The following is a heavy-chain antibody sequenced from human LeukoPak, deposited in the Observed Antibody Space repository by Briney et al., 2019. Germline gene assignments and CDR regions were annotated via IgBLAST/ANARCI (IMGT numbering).Heavy chain of an antibody. J-gene: IGHJ6*03. CDR1: GYTLTNYG. Sequence: GASVKVSCKASGYTLTNYGVNWVRQAPGQGLEWMGWINTYNGDTNYAHELQGRVTMTTDTSTSTAYMELRSLRSDDTAVYYCARGGRYYVDVWGKGTTVIVSS. D-gene: IGHD3-16*01. CDR2: INTYNGDT. V-gene: IGHV1-18*01. CDR3: ARGGRYYVDV.